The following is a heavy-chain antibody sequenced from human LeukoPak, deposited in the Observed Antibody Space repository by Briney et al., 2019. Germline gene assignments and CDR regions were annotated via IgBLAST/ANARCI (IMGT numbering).Heavy chain of an antibody. CDR3: ARVGRVRIGVAFDI. CDR2: IYTSGST. V-gene: IGHV4-4*07. CDR1: GGSISSYY. D-gene: IGHD1-14*01. Sequence: PSETLSLTCTVSGGSISSYYWSWIRQPAGKRLEWIGRIYTSGSTNYNPSLKSRVTMSVDTSKNQFSLKLSSVTAADTAVYYCARVGRVRIGVAFDIWGQGTMVTFSS. J-gene: IGHJ3*02.